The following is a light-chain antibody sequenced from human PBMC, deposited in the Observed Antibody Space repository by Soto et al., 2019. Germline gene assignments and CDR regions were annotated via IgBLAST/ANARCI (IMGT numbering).Light chain of an antibody. V-gene: IGLV2-8*01. J-gene: IGLJ1*01. CDR3: ISYTGTDNLLYV. CDR1: SSDVGAYDY. CDR2: EVD. Sequence: QSALTQPPSASGSPGQSVTISCTGTSSDVGAYDYVSWYQQHPGKAPKLLIYEVDHRPSGVPDRFSGSKSANTASLTVSGLQPEDEADYYCISYTGTDNLLYVFGTGTKVTVL.